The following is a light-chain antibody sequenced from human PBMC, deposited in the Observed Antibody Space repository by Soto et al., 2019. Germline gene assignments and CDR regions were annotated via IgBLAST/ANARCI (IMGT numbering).Light chain of an antibody. CDR2: AAS. V-gene: IGKV1-39*01. CDR3: QQSYSMPYA. CDR1: QSISNW. Sequence: DIRMTQSPSTLSASVGDRVTVTCWARQSISNWLAWYQQKPGKAPKLLIYAASTLQTGVPSRLTGSGYGTDLTITIISMQTEDYETYFCQQSYSMPYAFGPGTKVDI. J-gene: IGKJ2*01.